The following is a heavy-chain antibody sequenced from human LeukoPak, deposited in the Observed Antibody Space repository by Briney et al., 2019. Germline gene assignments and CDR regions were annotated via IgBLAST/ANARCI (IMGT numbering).Heavy chain of an antibody. CDR2: ISAYNGDT. CDR1: GYTFTNFG. CDR3: ARDPRDY. Sequence: ASVKVSCKASGYTFTNFGISWVRQAPRQGIEWMGWISAYNGDTKYSQTFQGRVAMTTDTSTSTAYMELRSLRSDYTAVYYCARDPRDYWGQGTLVTVSS. J-gene: IGHJ4*02. V-gene: IGHV1-18*01.